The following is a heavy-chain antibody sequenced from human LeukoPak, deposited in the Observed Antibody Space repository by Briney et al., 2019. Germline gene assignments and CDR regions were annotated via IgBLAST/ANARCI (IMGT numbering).Heavy chain of an antibody. D-gene: IGHD1-26*01. Sequence: GGSLRLSCAASGFTFDDYGMGWVRQAPGKGLEWVSGINWNGGTTDYADSVKGRFTIPRDNAKKSLYLEMHNLRAEDTALYYCARIVGPSVVGYFDYWGQGTLVTVSS. CDR1: GFTFDDYG. V-gene: IGHV3-20*04. CDR2: INWNGGTT. J-gene: IGHJ4*02. CDR3: ARIVGPSVVGYFDY.